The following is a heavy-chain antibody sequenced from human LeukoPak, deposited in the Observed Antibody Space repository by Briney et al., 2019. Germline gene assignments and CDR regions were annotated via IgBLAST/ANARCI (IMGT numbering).Heavy chain of an antibody. D-gene: IGHD5-24*01. J-gene: IGHJ2*01. CDR3: AKDYLTMATRGFFDL. CDR2: INSDGSST. V-gene: IGHV3-74*01. Sequence: HPGGSLRLSCAASGFTFSSYWMHWVRQAPGKGLVWVSRINSDGSSTSYADSVKGRFTISRDNSKNTLSLQMNSLRADDTAIYYCAKDYLTMATRGFFDLWGRGTQVTVSS. CDR1: GFTFSSYW.